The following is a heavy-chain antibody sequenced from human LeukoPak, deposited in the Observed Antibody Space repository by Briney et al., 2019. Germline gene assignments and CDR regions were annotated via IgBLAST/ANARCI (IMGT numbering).Heavy chain of an antibody. CDR1: GFTFSSYS. V-gene: IGHV3-23*01. CDR2: ISGSGGST. Sequence: GGSLRLSCAASGFTFSSYSMNWVRQAPGKGLEWVSAISGSGGSTYYADSVEGRFTISRDNSKNTLYLQMNSLRAEDTAVYYCARSLSGGARYTFGYWGQGTLVTVSS. J-gene: IGHJ4*02. CDR3: ARSLSGGARYTFGY. D-gene: IGHD1-26*01.